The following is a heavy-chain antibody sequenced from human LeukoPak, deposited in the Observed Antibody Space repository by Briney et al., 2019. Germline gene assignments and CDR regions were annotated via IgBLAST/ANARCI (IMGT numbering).Heavy chain of an antibody. V-gene: IGHV3-30*02. CDR3: APAPRGHYYFDY. CDR2: IQYDGSDK. J-gene: IGHJ4*02. Sequence: GGSLRLSCAASGFTFSSYSMNWVRQAPGKGLEWVAFIQYDGSDKYYADSVKGRFTISRDNSKNTLYLQMSSLRPEDTAVYYCAPAPRGHYYFDYWGQGTLVTVAS. CDR1: GFTFSSYS.